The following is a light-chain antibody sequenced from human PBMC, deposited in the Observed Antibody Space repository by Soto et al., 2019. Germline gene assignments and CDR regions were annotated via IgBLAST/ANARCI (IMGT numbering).Light chain of an antibody. CDR1: QSVLYSSNNRNY. CDR3: QQYNNWPPFT. CDR2: ETS. V-gene: IGKV4-1*01. Sequence: DIVMTQSPDSLAGSLGERATINCKSSQSVLYSSNNRNYLAWYQQKPGQAPRLLIYETSIRAPGIPARFRGSGSGTEFTLTISSLQSEDFAVYHCQQYNNWPPFTFGPGTKVDI. J-gene: IGKJ3*01.